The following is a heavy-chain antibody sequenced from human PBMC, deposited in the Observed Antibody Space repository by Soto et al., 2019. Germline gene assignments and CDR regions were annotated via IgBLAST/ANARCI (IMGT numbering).Heavy chain of an antibody. V-gene: IGHV3-9*01. CDR1: GFTFDDFA. CDR2: INWNSRSI. J-gene: IGHJ2*01. CDR3: AKDRRAMNWDFDL. Sequence: EVQLVESGGGLGQPGTSLRLSCAASGFTFDDFAMHWVRQAPGKGLEWVAGINWNSRSIDYADSVKGRFIISRDNAKKSIYLQLNILRTEDTAFYYCAKDRRAMNWDFDLWGRGTLVVVSS.